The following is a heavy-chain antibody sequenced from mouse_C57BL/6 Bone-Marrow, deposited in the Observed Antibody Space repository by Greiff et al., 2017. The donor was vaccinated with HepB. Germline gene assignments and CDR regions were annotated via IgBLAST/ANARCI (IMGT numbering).Heavy chain of an antibody. CDR3: ARQRSNYPYAMDD. CDR1: GIAFSSYW. V-gene: IGHV4-1*01. J-gene: IGHJ4*01. Sequence: EVKLMESGGGLVQPGGSLKLSCAASGIAFSSYWMRWVRRAPGTGLEWIGEINPDSSTINYAPTLQDKFIISRDHAKNTLYLQMSKLRSEDTALYYVARQRSNYPYAMDDWGQGTSVTVSS. D-gene: IGHD2-5*01. CDR2: INPDSSTI.